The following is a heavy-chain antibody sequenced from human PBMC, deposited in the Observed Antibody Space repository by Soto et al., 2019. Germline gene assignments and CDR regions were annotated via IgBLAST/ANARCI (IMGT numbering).Heavy chain of an antibody. CDR1: GYTLTELS. CDR3: ATLTPTYCSSTSCRFRLDP. D-gene: IGHD2-2*01. CDR2: FDSEDGET. V-gene: IGHV1-24*01. J-gene: IGHJ5*02. Sequence: ASVKVSCKVSGYTLTELSMHWVRQAPGKGLEWMGGFDSEDGETIYAQKFQVRVTMAEDTSTDTAYMELSSLISEDTAVYYCATLTPTYCSSTSCRFRLDPWAQGTLVPVSS.